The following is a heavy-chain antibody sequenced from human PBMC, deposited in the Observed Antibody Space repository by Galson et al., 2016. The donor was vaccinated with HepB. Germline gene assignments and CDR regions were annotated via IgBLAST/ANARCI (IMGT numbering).Heavy chain of an antibody. CDR3: ARASEQWLDLYYFDY. D-gene: IGHD6-19*01. Sequence: SVKVSCTASGDSFSGYSFSWVRQAPGQGLQWLGRIIPTLAVTTFAQEFQGRVTITADRATSTAYMELSSLTSEDTAAYYCARASEQWLDLYYFDYWGQGTLVTGSA. J-gene: IGHJ4*02. CDR1: GDSFSGYS. V-gene: IGHV1-69*04. CDR2: IIPTLAVT.